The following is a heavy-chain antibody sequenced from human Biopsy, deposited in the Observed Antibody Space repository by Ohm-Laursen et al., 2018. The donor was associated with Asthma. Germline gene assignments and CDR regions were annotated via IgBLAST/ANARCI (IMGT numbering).Heavy chain of an antibody. CDR2: HDHEEGGT. V-gene: IGHV1-24*01. CDR3: ASDFPKDYVRYNFQF. D-gene: IGHD4-17*01. CDR1: GYSLTDLS. Sequence: VASVKVSCKFSGYSLTDLSMHWVRQAPGQGLEWMGGHDHEEGGTVNARRFQGRVTMTEDTSTDTAYMELRSLSSDDTAVYYCASDFPKDYVRYNFQFWGQGTLVTVSS. J-gene: IGHJ4*02.